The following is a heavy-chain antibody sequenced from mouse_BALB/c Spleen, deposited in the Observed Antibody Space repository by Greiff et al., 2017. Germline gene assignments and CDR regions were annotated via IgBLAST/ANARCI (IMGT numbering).Heavy chain of an antibody. J-gene: IGHJ2*01. CDR2: IYPGNSDT. CDR3: TRVGSSHFDY. CDR1: GYTFTSYW. Sequence: VHVKQSGTVLARPGASVKMSCKASGYTFTSYWMHWVKQRPGQGLEWIGAIYPGNSDTSYNQKFKGKAKLTAVTSTSTAYMELSSLTNEDSAVYYCTRVGSSHFDYWGQGTTLTVSS. V-gene: IGHV1-5*01. D-gene: IGHD1-1*01.